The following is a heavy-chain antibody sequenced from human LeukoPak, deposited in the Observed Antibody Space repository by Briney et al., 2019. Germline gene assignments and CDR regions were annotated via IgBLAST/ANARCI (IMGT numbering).Heavy chain of an antibody. CDR1: GFTFSSYA. CDR2: ISGSGGST. V-gene: IGHV3-23*01. Sequence: GGSLRLSCAASGFTFSSYAMSWVRQAPGKGLEWVSAISGSGGSTYYADSVKGRFTISRDNAKNSLYLQMNSLRAEDTAVYYCARPRGYFDYWGQGTLVTVSS. CDR3: ARPRGYFDY. J-gene: IGHJ4*02.